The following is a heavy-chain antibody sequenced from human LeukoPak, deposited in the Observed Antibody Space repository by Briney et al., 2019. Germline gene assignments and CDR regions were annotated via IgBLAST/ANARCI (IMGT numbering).Heavy chain of an antibody. V-gene: IGHV4-59*01. D-gene: IGHD6-13*01. CDR1: GGSICSYN. J-gene: IGHJ5*02. CDR2: IYYSGRT. CDR3: ARWVAAAGSTGYWFDP. Sequence: PPETLSLTSTVPGGSICSYNWSSIRQHPGKGLEWSGYIYYSGRTNYSSYLKSRVTISVDTSKNQFSLKLSSVNGADTAVYYCARWVAAAGSTGYWFDPWGQGTLVTVSS.